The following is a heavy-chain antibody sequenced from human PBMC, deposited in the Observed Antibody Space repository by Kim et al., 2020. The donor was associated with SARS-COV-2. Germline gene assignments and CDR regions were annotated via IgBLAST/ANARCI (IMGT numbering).Heavy chain of an antibody. CDR3: ASSTIVVVAPGAFDI. CDR2: IYSGGST. D-gene: IGHD3-22*01. V-gene: IGHV3-53*04. Sequence: GGSLRLSCAASGFTVSSNYMSWVRQAPGKGLEWVSVIYSGGSTYYADSVKGRFTISRHNSKNTLYLQMNSLRAEDTAVYYCASSTIVVVAPGAFDIWGQGTMGTVSS. J-gene: IGHJ3*02. CDR1: GFTVSSNY.